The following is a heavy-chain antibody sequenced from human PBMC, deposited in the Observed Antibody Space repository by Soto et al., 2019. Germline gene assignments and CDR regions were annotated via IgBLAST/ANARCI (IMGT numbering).Heavy chain of an antibody. V-gene: IGHV1-69*06. D-gene: IGHD3-10*01. CDR2: IIPIFGTA. J-gene: IGHJ5*02. Sequence: QVQLVQSGAEVKKPGSSVKVSCKASGGTFSSYAISWVRQAPGQGLEWMGGIIPIFGTAKYSQKYQGIVTITAEISAITAHMELSSLRSEDTAVYYCARVGWFWELYPGGGCFDPWGQGTLVTVSS. CDR1: GGTFSSYA. CDR3: ARVGWFWELYPGGGCFDP.